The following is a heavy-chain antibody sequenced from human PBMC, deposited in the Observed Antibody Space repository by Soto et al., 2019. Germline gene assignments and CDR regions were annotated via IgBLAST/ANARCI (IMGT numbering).Heavy chain of an antibody. CDR1: GGTFSSYA. D-gene: IGHD6-19*01. V-gene: IGHV1-69*01. J-gene: IGHJ4*02. CDR2: IIPIFGTA. Sequence: HVQLVQSGAEVKKPGSSVKVSCKASGGTFSSYAISWVRQAPGQGLEWMGGIIPIFGTANYAQNFQGRVRIPADECSSTAYMELSSLSSEDKAVYYCARDRGWAESVDYWGQGTLVTVT. CDR3: ARDRGWAESVDY.